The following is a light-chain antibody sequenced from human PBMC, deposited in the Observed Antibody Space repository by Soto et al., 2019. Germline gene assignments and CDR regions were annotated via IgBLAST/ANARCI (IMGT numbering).Light chain of an antibody. CDR3: QQNGSSGT. CDR1: QTISSW. J-gene: IGKJ1*01. V-gene: IGKV1-5*03. Sequence: DIQMTQSPSTLSGSVGDRVTITCRASQTISSWLAWYQQKPGKAPKLLIYKASTLKSGVPSRFSGSGSGTDFTLTISRLEPEDFAVYYCQQNGSSGTVGQGTKVDIK. CDR2: KAS.